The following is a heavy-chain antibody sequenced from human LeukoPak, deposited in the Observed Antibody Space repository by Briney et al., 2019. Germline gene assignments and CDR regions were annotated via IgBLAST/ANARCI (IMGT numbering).Heavy chain of an antibody. CDR1: GGSISSYY. V-gene: IGHV4-59*01. Sequence: PSETLSLTCTVSGGSISSYYWSWIRQPPGKGLEWIANIYYSGSTNYNPSLKSRRTISVETSKNQFSLKLSSVTAADTAVYYCARSFWSGYYTDYYHYYMDVWGKGTTVTVSS. CDR2: IYYSGST. D-gene: IGHD3-3*01. J-gene: IGHJ6*03. CDR3: ARSFWSGYYTDYYHYYMDV.